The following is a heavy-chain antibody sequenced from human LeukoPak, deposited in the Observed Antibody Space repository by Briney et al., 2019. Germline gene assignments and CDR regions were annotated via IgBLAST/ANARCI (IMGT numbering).Heavy chain of an antibody. Sequence: SGGSLRLSCAASGFNFSDYYINWVRQAPGKGLEWVSSISSSGGYRYYADSVKGRFTISRDNAKNSLYLQMNSLRAEETAVYFCARGKLLYFDFDYWGQGTLVTVSS. D-gene: IGHD3-9*01. CDR2: ISSSGGYR. CDR1: GFNFSDYY. V-gene: IGHV3-21*01. CDR3: ARGKLLYFDFDY. J-gene: IGHJ4*02.